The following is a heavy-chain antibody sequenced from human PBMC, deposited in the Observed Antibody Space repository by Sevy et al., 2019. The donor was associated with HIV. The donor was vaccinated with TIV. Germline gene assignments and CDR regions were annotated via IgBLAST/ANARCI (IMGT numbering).Heavy chain of an antibody. J-gene: IGHJ4*02. D-gene: IGHD6-19*01. V-gene: IGHV3-49*04. Sequence: GGSLRLSCTASGFTFSDYAMSWVRQAPGKGLEWVGFIKTKTYGGTTEYAASVKDRFIISRDDSKNIAYLQMNSLKTEDTAVYYCTRDLYGSGWFYFDYWGQGTMVTVSS. CDR2: IKTKTYGGTT. CDR3: TRDLYGSGWFYFDY. CDR1: GFTFSDYA.